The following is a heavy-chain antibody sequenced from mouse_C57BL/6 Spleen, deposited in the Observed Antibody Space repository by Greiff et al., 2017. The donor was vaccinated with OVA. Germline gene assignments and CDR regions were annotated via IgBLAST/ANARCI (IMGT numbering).Heavy chain of an antibody. CDR3: ARWGDYERVWFAY. CDR2: INPYNGGT. CDR1: GYTFTDYY. D-gene: IGHD2-4*01. V-gene: IGHV1-19*01. J-gene: IGHJ3*01. Sequence: EVQLQQSGPVLVKPGASVKMSCKASGYTFTDYYMNWVKQSHGKSLEWIGVINPYNGGTSYNQKFKGKATLTVDKSSSTAYMELNSLTSEDSAVYYCARWGDYERVWFAYWGQGTLVTVSA.